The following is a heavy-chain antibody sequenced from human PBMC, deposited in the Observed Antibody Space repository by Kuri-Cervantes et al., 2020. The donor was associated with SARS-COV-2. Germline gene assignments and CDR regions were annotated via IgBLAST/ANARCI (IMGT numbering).Heavy chain of an antibody. CDR1: GFTFDDYG. Sequence: GGSLRLSCAASGFTFDDYGMSWVRQAPEKGLEWVSGINWNGGSTGYADSVKGRFTISRDNAKNSLYLQMNSLRAEDTALYYCARFYCSSTSCYPFDYWGQGTLVTVSS. J-gene: IGHJ4*02. CDR3: ARFYCSSTSCYPFDY. CDR2: INWNGGST. D-gene: IGHD2-2*01. V-gene: IGHV3-20*04.